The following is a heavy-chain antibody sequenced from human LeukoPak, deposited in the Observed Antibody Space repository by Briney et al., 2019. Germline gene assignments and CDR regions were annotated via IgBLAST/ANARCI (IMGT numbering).Heavy chain of an antibody. J-gene: IGHJ4*02. CDR2: IKEDGSEK. CDR3: ARDFPDY. Sequence: PGGSLRLSCAASGFTFGTYWMTWVRQAPGKGPEWVANIKEDGSEKYYVDSVKGRFTISRDNAKKSLYLQINSLRVEDTAIYYCARDFPDYWGQGILVTVSS. CDR1: GFTFGTYW. V-gene: IGHV3-7*01.